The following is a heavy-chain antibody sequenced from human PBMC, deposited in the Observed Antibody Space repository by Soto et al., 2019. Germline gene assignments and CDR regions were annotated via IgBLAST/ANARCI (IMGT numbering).Heavy chain of an antibody. Sequence: PGESLKISCKGSGYSFTSYWIGWVRQMPGKGLEWMGIIYPGDSDTRYSPSFQGQVTISADKSISTAYLQWSSLKASDTAMYYCARGSYSSGWYMGYYYYGMDVWGQGTPVTVYS. CDR1: GYSFTSYW. CDR3: ARGSYSSGWYMGYYYYGMDV. V-gene: IGHV5-51*01. D-gene: IGHD6-19*01. J-gene: IGHJ6*02. CDR2: IYPGDSDT.